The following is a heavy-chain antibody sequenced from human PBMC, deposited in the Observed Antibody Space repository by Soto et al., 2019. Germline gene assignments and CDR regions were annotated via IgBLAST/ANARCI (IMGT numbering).Heavy chain of an antibody. V-gene: IGHV3-23*01. D-gene: IGHD6-13*01. CDR1: GFTFSSYA. CDR3: ARSSSSWAGVDH. CDR2: ISGSGVST. J-gene: IGHJ4*02. Sequence: GGSLRLSCAASGFTFSSYAMSWVRQAPGKGLEWVSAISGSGVSTYYADSVKGRFTISRDNSKNTLYLQMNSLRAEDTAVYYCARSSSSWAGVDHGGQGTLVTVSS.